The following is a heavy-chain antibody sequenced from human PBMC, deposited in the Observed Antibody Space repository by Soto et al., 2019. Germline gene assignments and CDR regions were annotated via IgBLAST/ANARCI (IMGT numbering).Heavy chain of an antibody. CDR2: ISGSGGST. CDR3: AKAGHYDFWSGYRYYFDY. D-gene: IGHD3-3*01. Sequence: EVQLLESGGGLVQPGGSLRLSCAASGFTFSSYAMSWVRQAPGKGLEWVSAISGSGGSTYYADSVKGRFTISRDNSKNTLYLQMNSLRAEDTAVYYCAKAGHYDFWSGYRYYFDYWGQGTLVTVSS. J-gene: IGHJ4*02. CDR1: GFTFSSYA. V-gene: IGHV3-23*01.